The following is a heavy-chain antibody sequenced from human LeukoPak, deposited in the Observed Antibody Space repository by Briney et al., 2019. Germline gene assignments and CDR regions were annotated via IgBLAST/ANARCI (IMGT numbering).Heavy chain of an antibody. CDR2: ISYDGSNK. V-gene: IGHV3-30-3*01. J-gene: IGHJ6*02. D-gene: IGHD3-10*01. Sequence: GGSLRLSCAASGFTFSSYAMHWVRQAPGKGLEWVAVISYDGSNKYYADSVKGRFTISRDNSKNTLYLQMNSLRAEDTAVYYCARSHEGSGPRYYGMDVWGQGTTVTVSS. CDR3: ARSHEGSGPRYYGMDV. CDR1: GFTFSSYA.